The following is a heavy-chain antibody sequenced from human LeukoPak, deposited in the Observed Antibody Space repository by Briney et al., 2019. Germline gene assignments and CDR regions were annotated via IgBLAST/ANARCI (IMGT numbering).Heavy chain of an antibody. CDR2: ISGSGGST. D-gene: IGHD6-13*01. V-gene: IGHV3-23*01. Sequence: GGSLRLSCAASGFTFSSYAMSWVRQAPGKGLEWVSAISGSGGSTYYADSVNGRFTISRDNAKNSLYLQMNSLRAEDTAVYYCAREISSWYRTEGRFDPWGQGTLVTVSS. CDR1: GFTFSSYA. CDR3: AREISSWYRTEGRFDP. J-gene: IGHJ5*02.